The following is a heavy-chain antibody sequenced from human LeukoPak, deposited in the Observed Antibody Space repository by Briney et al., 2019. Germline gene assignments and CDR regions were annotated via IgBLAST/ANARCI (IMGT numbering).Heavy chain of an antibody. V-gene: IGHV3-48*03. CDR3: ARSYTTVTYDY. J-gene: IGHJ4*02. Sequence: PGGTLRLSGAASGFTFSSYEMNWVRQAPGKGLEWVSYINSSGSTIYYADSVKGRFTISRDNAKNSLYLQMNSLRAEDTAVYYCARSYTTVTYDYWGQGTLVTVSS. CDR1: GFTFSSYE. CDR2: INSSGSTI. D-gene: IGHD4-17*01.